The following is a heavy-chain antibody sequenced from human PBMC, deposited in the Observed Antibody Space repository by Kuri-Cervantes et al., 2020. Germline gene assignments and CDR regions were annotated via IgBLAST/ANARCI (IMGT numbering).Heavy chain of an antibody. CDR1: GGSISSSSYY. J-gene: IGHJ3*02. D-gene: IGHD4-23*01. Sequence: SETLSLTCTVSGGSISSSSYYWGWIRQPPGKGLEWIGSIYYSGSTYYNPSLKSRVTISVDKSKNQFSLNLSSMTAADTAVYYCARAPGYSRAFDIWGQGTMVTVSS. CDR3: ARAPGYSRAFDI. V-gene: IGHV4-39*07. CDR2: IYYSGST.